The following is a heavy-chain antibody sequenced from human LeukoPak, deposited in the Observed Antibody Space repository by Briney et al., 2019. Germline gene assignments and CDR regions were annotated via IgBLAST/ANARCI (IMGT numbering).Heavy chain of an antibody. V-gene: IGHV3-48*03. CDR2: ISSSGSTI. D-gene: IGHD2/OR15-2a*01. J-gene: IGHJ6*04. CDR1: GFTFSSYE. Sequence: GGSLRLSCAASGFTFSSYEMNWVRQAPGKGLEWVSYISSSGSTIYYADSAKGRFTISRDNAKNSLYLQMNSLRAEDTAVYYCARSKLLLPDGMDVWGKGTTVTVSS. CDR3: ARSKLLLPDGMDV.